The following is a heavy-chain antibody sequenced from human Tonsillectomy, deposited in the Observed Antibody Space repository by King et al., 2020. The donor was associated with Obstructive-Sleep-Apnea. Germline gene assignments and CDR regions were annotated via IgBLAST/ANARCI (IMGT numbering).Heavy chain of an antibody. CDR2: IRYDGSNK. J-gene: IGHJ4*02. CDR1: GFTFSSYG. CDR3: AKDGPSRFGETHFDY. D-gene: IGHD3-10*01. V-gene: IGHV3-30*02. Sequence: VQLVESGGGVVQPGGSLRLSCAASGFTFSSYGMHWVRQAPGKGLEWVAFIRYDGSNKYYADSVKGRFTISRDNSKNTLYLQMNSLRAEDTAVYYCAKDGPSRFGETHFDYWGQGTLVTVSS.